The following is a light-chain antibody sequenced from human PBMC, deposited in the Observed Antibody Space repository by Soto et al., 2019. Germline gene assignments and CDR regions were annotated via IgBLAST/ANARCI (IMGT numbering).Light chain of an antibody. CDR2: DAS. J-gene: IGKJ3*01. Sequence: EIVLKQSPATLSLSPGQGATLSCRASQSLSTYLAWYQQRPGQAPRLLIYDASNRATGIPARFRGSGSGTDFTLTISGLEPEDFAVYYCQQRDTWPLTFGPGTKVEIK. CDR1: QSLSTY. CDR3: QQRDTWPLT. V-gene: IGKV3-11*01.